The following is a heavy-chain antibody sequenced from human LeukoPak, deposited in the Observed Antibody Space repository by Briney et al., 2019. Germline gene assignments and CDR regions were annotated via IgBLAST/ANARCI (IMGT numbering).Heavy chain of an antibody. CDR1: GGSISSGDFY. J-gene: IGHJ5*02. Sequence: SETLSLTCTVSGGSISSGDFYWTWIRQPPGKGLEWIGYIYYSGNTYYNPSLKSRVTISVDTSKNQFSLKLSSVTAADTAVYCCAATASNWFDPWGQGTLVTVSS. V-gene: IGHV4-30-4*08. D-gene: IGHD5-18*01. CDR2: IYYSGNT. CDR3: AATASNWFDP.